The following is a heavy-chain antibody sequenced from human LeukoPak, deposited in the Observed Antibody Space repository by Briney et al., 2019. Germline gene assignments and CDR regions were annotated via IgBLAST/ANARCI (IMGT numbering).Heavy chain of an antibody. CDR2: IYTSGST. V-gene: IGHV4-61*02. J-gene: IGHJ5*02. CDR3: ASQYCSSTSCYTRWFDP. Sequence: SQTLSLTCTVSGGSISSGSYYWSWIRQPAGKGPEWIGRIYTSGSTNYNPSLKSRVTISVDTSKNQFSLKLSSVTAADTAVYYCASQYCSSTSCYTRWFDPWGQGTLVTVSS. D-gene: IGHD2-2*02. CDR1: GGSISSGSYY.